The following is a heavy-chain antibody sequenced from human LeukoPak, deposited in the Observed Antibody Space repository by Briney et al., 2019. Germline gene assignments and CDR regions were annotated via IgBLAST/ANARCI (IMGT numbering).Heavy chain of an antibody. CDR1: GGSISSYY. J-gene: IGHJ5*02. V-gene: IGHV4-59*01. D-gene: IGHD6-13*01. CDR3: ARSGQQLSPATRFDP. CDR2: IYYSGST. Sequence: KPSETLSLTCTVSGGSISSYYWSWIRQPPGKGLEWIGYIYYSGSTNYNPSLKSRVTISVDTSKNQFSLKLSSVTAADTAVYYCARSGQQLSPATRFDPWGQGTLVTVSS.